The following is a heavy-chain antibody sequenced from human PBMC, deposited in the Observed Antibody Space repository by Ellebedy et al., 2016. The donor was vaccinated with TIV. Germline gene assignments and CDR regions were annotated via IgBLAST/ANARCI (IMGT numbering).Heavy chain of an antibody. J-gene: IGHJ4*02. CDR2: ISYHGSNK. Sequence: GESLKISCAASGFTFSTYAMHWVRQPPGKGLEWVAVISYHGSNKYYADSVKGRITISRDNSKNTLYLQMNSLRAEDTAVYYCAKPYCSGGYCYWGYYFDSWGQGSLVTVSS. V-gene: IGHV3-30-3*01. CDR1: GFTFSTYA. CDR3: AKPYCSGGYCYWGYYFDS. D-gene: IGHD2-21*01.